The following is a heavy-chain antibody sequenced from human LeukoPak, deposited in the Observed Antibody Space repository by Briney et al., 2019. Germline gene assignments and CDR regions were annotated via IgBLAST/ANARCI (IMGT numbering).Heavy chain of an antibody. J-gene: IGHJ4*02. Sequence: RASETLSLTCTVSGGSISNYYWSWIRQPAGKGLEWIGRIYGSGSTNYNPSLWGRVTMSVDTSKNQVSLNLSSVTAADTAFYYCARDLGGLYYDSSGTDYWGQGTLVTVSS. D-gene: IGHD3-22*01. V-gene: IGHV4-4*07. CDR2: IYGSGST. CDR1: GGSISNYY. CDR3: ARDLGGLYYDSSGTDY.